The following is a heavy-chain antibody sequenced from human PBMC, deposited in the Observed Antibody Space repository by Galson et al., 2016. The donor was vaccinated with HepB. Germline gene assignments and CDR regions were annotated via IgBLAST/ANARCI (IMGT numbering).Heavy chain of an antibody. CDR1: GASVSNNNG. V-gene: IGHV4-4*02. D-gene: IGHD4-11*01. CDR2: IYHNGRA. CDR3: ARHLQGSNAVFWYFDI. Sequence: SETLSLTCAVSGASVSNNNGWSWVRQPPGKGLEWIGEIYHNGRANYNPSLKSRASISLDKSKNQFSLRLSSVTAADTAVYFCARHLQGSNAVFWYFDIWGRGTLVTVSP. J-gene: IGHJ2*01.